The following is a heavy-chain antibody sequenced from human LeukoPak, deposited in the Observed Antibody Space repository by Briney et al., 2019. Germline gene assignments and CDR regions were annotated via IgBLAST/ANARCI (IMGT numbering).Heavy chain of an antibody. Sequence: ASVTVSCKASGYTFTNYGITWVRQAPGQGLEWMGWISPCHSHTTFAYTLQDRVTITTDTSTSTAYMELRSLRSDDTAVYYCARAGGWAREDYKDDAFHIWGQGTMVTVSS. CDR1: GYTFTNYG. J-gene: IGHJ3*02. D-gene: IGHD6-19*01. CDR3: ARAGGWAREDYKDDAFHI. CDR2: ISPCHSHT. V-gene: IGHV1-18*01.